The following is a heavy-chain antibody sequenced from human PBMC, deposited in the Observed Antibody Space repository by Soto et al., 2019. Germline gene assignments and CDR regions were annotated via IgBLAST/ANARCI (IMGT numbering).Heavy chain of an antibody. V-gene: IGHV3-7*01. CDR3: ARDLHPHPSYYYGSVPLNAFDI. D-gene: IGHD3-10*01. CDR2: IKQDGSEK. CDR1: GFTFSSYW. Sequence: GGSLRLSCAASGFTFSSYWMSWVRQAPGKGLEWVANIKQDGSEKYYVDSVKGRFTISRDNAKNSLYLQMNSLRAEDTAVYYCARDLHPHPSYYYGSVPLNAFDIWGQGTMVTVSS. J-gene: IGHJ3*02.